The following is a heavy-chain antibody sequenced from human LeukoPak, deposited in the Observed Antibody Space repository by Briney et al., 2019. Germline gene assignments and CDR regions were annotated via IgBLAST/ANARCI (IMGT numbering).Heavy chain of an antibody. CDR3: ARETSLAGFASGLGFNY. D-gene: IGHD6-19*01. V-gene: IGHV4-39*07. CDR1: GGSISSSSYY. J-gene: IGHJ4*02. Sequence: SETLSLTCTVSGGSISSSSYYWGWIRQTPGKGLKWIGSIYYSGGTYYNPSLKSRVTISVDTSKNQFSLKLTSVTAADTATYYCARETSLAGFASGLGFNYWGQGILVTVSS. CDR2: IYYSGGT.